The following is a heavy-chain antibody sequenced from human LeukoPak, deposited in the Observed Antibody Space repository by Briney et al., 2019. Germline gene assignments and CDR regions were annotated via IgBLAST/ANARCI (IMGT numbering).Heavy chain of an antibody. CDR2: INPNSGGT. D-gene: IGHD3-10*01. Sequence: ASVKVSCKASGYTFTGYYMHWVRQAPGQGLEWMGWINPNSGGTNYAQKFQGRVTMTRDTSISTAYMELSRLRSDDTAVYYCAKDITVNGCMDVWGKGTTVTVSS. V-gene: IGHV1-2*02. CDR1: GYTFTGYY. CDR3: AKDITVNGCMDV. J-gene: IGHJ6*03.